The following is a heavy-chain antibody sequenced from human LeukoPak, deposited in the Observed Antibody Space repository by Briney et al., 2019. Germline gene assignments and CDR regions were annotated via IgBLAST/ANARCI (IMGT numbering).Heavy chain of an antibody. V-gene: IGHV1-18*01. D-gene: IGHD5-12*01. Sequence: ASVKVSCKASGGTFSSYGISWVRQAPGQGLEWMGWISAYNGNTNYAQKLQGRVTMTTDTSTSTAYMELRSLRSDDTAVYYCARDRSGYPFDYWGQGTLATVSS. CDR3: ARDRSGYPFDY. CDR1: GGTFSSYG. CDR2: ISAYNGNT. J-gene: IGHJ4*02.